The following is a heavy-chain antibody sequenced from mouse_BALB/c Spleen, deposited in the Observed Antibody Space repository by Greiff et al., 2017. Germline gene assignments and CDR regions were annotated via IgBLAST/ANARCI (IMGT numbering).Heavy chain of an antibody. J-gene: IGHJ4*01. CDR1: GFSLTSYG. CDR2: IWSGGST. CDR3: AREGLRQYYYAMDY. D-gene: IGHD2-4*01. Sequence: VQLHQSGPGLVQPSQSLSITCTVSGFSLTSYGVHWVRQSPGKGLEWLGVIWSGGSTDYNAAFISRLSISKDNSKSQVFFKMNSLQANDTAIYYCAREGLRQYYYAMDYWGQGTSVTVSS. V-gene: IGHV2-2*02.